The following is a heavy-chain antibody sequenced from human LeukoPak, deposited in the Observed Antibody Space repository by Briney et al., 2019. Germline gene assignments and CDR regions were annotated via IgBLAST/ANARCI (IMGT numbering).Heavy chain of an antibody. D-gene: IGHD3-3*01. CDR1: GFTFSGHG. CDR3: AKGDFYDFWSGPSYGMDV. CDR2: ISGSGGST. V-gene: IGHV3-23*01. Sequence: PGGSLRLSCAASGFTFSGHGMHWVRQAPGKGLEWVSAISGSGGSTYYADSVKGRFTISRDNSKNTLYLQMNSLRAEDTAVYYCAKGDFYDFWSGPSYGMDVWGQGTTVTVSS. J-gene: IGHJ6*02.